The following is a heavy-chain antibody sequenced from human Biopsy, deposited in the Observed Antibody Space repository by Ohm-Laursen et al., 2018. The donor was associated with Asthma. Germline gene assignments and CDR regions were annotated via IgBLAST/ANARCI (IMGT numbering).Heavy chain of an antibody. D-gene: IGHD3-10*01. J-gene: IGHJ6*02. CDR2: IYYTGSD. Sequence: SETLSLTCTVSGGSMSSSSYYWSWIRRPPGKGLEWLGYIYYTGSDNYNPSLKSRVTISVDTSKNQFSLRLNSVTAADTAVYYCARGPNYHGSGRAPIGMDVWGQGTTVTVSS. V-gene: IGHV4-61*01. CDR3: ARGPNYHGSGRAPIGMDV. CDR1: GGSMSSSSYY.